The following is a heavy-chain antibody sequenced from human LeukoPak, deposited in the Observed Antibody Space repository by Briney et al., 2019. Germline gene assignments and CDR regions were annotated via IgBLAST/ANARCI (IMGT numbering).Heavy chain of an antibody. V-gene: IGHV1-69*02. J-gene: IGHJ5*02. D-gene: IGHD3-3*01. CDR2: IITIRSIT. CDR3: ATRSQSGHQFPFDP. Sequence: SVKVSCKASGVTFSSYTISWVRQAPGQGLEWMGTIITIRSITNYAQKVQGRVTITTDKSTSTAYMEMSSLRAEETAVYYCATRSQSGHQFPFDPWGQGTLVTVSS. CDR1: GVTFSSYT.